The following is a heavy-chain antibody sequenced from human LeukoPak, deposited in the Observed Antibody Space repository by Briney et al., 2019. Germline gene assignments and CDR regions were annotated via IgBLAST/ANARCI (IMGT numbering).Heavy chain of an antibody. V-gene: IGHV3-21*01. Sequence: GGSLRLSCAASGFTFSSYSMNWVRQAQGKGLEWVSSISSSSSYIYYADSVKGRFTISRDNAKNSLYLQMNSLRAEDTAVYYCARGVVPTPYYFDYWGQGTLVTVSS. CDR3: ARGVVPTPYYFDY. D-gene: IGHD2-2*01. J-gene: IGHJ4*02. CDR1: GFTFSSYS. CDR2: ISSSSSYI.